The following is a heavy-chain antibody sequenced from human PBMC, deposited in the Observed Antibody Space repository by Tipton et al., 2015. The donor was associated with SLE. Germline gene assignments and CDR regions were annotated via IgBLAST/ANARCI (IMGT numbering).Heavy chain of an antibody. CDR2: IYRSGST. CDR1: GGSINSSHW. Sequence: GLVKPSGTLSLTCAVSGGSINSSHWWSWVRQPPGKGLEWIGEIYRSGSTTYNPSLESRVTISIDKSKNQFSLKVNSVTAADTAVYYCASPTYKGYWGQGTLVTVSS. V-gene: IGHV4-4*02. CDR3: ASPTYKGY. D-gene: IGHD1-1*01. J-gene: IGHJ4*02.